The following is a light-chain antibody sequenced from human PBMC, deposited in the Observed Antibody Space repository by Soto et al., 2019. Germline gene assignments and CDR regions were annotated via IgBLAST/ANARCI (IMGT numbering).Light chain of an antibody. CDR1: QSVSSSY. Sequence: EIVLTQSPGTLSLSPGERATLSCRASQSVSSSYLAWYQQKPGQAPRLLIYGASSRATGIPDRFSGSGSGTDFTVTISRLEPEDFVVYYCQQYGTSPWTFGQGTTVEIK. CDR2: GAS. CDR3: QQYGTSPWT. J-gene: IGKJ1*01. V-gene: IGKV3-20*01.